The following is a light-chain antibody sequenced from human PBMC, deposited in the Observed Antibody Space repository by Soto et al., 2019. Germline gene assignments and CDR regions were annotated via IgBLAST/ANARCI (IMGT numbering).Light chain of an antibody. CDR1: QTISSW. V-gene: IGKV1-39*01. CDR2: AAS. J-gene: IGKJ1*01. Sequence: EIKMTQSPSTLSVSAGDRVTITCTASQTISSWLAWYQQKPGKAPKLLVYAASSLQSGVPSRFSGIGSGTDFTLTISSLQTADFATYYCQQSYSTLPWTFGQGTKVDIK. CDR3: QQSYSTLPWT.